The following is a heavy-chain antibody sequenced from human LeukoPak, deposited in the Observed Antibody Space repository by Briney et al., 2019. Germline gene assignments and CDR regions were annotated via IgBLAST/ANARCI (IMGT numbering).Heavy chain of an antibody. D-gene: IGHD1-1*01. Sequence: GGSLRLSCAASGFTFSSYWMSWVRQAPGKGLEWVANIKQDGSEKYYVDSVKGRFTISRDNAKNTLYLQMNSLRAEDTAVDYCARARYNWNDVAYYWGQGTLVTVSS. CDR1: GFTFSSYW. V-gene: IGHV3-7*03. CDR3: ARARYNWNDVAYY. CDR2: IKQDGSEK. J-gene: IGHJ4*02.